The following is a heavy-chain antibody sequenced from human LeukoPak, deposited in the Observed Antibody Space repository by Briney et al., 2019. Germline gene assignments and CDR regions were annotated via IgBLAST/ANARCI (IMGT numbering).Heavy chain of an antibody. CDR1: GLTLSSYA. Sequence: GGSLSLSCAAPGLTLSSYAMHWARQAPGRGLEWVPVISYDGSNKYYADSVKGRFTISRDNSKNTLYLQMNSLRAADTAVYYCARDPVRRASGTTEIDYWGQGTLVTVSS. J-gene: IGHJ4*02. V-gene: IGHV3-30-3*01. CDR2: ISYDGSNK. D-gene: IGHD4-11*01. CDR3: ARDPVRRASGTTEIDY.